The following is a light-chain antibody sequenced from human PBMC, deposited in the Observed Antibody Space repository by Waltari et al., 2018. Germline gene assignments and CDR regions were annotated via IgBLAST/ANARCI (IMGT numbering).Light chain of an antibody. CDR2: AAS. CDR1: QGISSW. Sequence: DIQMTQSPSSVSASVGDRATITCRASQGISSWLIWYQQKPGKAPNLLIYAASSLQSGVPSRFSGSGSGTDFTLTISSLQPEDFATYYCQQANSFPYTFGQGTKLEIK. CDR3: QQANSFPYT. V-gene: IGKV1-12*01. J-gene: IGKJ2*01.